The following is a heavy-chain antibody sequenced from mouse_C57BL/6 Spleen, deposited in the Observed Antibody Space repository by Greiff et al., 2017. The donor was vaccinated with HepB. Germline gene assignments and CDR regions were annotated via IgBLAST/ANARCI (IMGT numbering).Heavy chain of an antibody. J-gene: IGHJ4*01. CDR1: GYTFTSYW. V-gene: IGHV1-69*01. CDR3: ARHYGNPRVAMDY. Sequence: QVQLQQSGAELVMPGASVKLSCKASGYTFTSYWMHWVKQRPGQGLEWIGEIDPSDSYTNYNQKFKGKSTLTVDKSSSTAYMQLSSLTSEDSAVYYCARHYGNPRVAMDYWGQGTSVTVSS. CDR2: IDPSDSYT. D-gene: IGHD2-1*01.